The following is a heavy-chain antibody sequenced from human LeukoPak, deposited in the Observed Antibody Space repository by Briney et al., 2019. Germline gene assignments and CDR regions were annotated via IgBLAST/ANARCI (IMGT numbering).Heavy chain of an antibody. CDR3: ARDRGGYSSGWYED. V-gene: IGHV1-18*01. CDR1: GYTFTSYG. Sequence: VASVKVSCKASGYTFTSYGISWVRQAPGQGLEWMGWISAYNGNTNYAQKLQGRVTMTTDTSTSTAYMELRSLRSDNTAVYYCARDRGGYSSGWYEDWGQGTLVTASS. J-gene: IGHJ4*02. CDR2: ISAYNGNT. D-gene: IGHD6-19*01.